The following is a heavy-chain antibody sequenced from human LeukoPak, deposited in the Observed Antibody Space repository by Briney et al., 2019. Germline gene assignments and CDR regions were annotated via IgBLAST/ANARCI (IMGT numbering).Heavy chain of an antibody. D-gene: IGHD2-8*02. J-gene: IGHJ4*02. CDR2: ISYDGSKT. CDR1: GFTFSTYG. Sequence: GGSLRLSCEVSGFTFSTYGMYWVRQAPGKGLESVAVISYDGSKTYYADSVKGRFTISRDNPKNTVYLQLNSLTSDDTAVYYCARLPPSVFGVGTGDFDYWGQGTLVTVSS. CDR3: ARLPPSVFGVGTGDFDY. V-gene: IGHV3-30*03.